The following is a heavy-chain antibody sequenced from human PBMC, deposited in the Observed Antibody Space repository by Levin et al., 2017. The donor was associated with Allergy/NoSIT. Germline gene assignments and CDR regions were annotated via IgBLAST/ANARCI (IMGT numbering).Heavy chain of an antibody. V-gene: IGHV4-39*01. Sequence: SETLSLTCTVSGGSISSSSYYWGWIRQPPGKGLEWIASIYDNGSTYYNPSLKSRVSISLDTSKNQFSLKLSSVTAADTAVYYCASHVPPYYDILTDYYTPFSYWGHGTLVTVSS. J-gene: IGHJ4*01. CDR2: IYDNGST. D-gene: IGHD3-9*01. CDR3: ASHVPPYYDILTDYYTPFSY. CDR1: GGSISSSSYY.